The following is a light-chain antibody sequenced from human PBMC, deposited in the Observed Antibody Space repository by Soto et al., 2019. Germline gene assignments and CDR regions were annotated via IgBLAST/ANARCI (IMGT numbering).Light chain of an antibody. J-gene: IGKJ3*01. CDR2: QVS. CDR1: QSLVHSDGNTY. V-gene: IGKV2-30*02. Sequence: DVVMTQSPLSLPVTLGQPASISCRSSQSLVHSDGNTYLSWFQQRPGQSPRRLIYQVSNRDSGVPDRFSGIGSGTDFTLKISRVEAEDVGVYYCMQGTHWPFTFGPGTKVDIK. CDR3: MQGTHWPFT.